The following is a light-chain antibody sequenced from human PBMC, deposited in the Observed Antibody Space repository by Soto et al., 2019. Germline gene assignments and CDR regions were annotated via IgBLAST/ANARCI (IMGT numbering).Light chain of an antibody. Sequence: DIQMTQSPSSLSASVGDRVTITCRASQSISSYLNWYQQKPGKAPRHLIYAASSLQSGVQSRFSGCGSGTDFTLTISSLQPEDFAPYYCQQSYSIPYTCGQGTKLEIK. CDR2: AAS. CDR3: QQSYSIPYT. J-gene: IGKJ2*01. V-gene: IGKV1-39*01. CDR1: QSISSY.